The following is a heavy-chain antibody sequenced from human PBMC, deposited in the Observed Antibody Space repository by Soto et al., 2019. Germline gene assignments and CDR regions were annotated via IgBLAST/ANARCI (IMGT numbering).Heavy chain of an antibody. CDR3: ARGSSDDYGDFIYFDY. J-gene: IGHJ4*02. CDR2: ISYDGSNK. Sequence: GGSLRLSCAASGFTFSSYAMHWVRQAPGKGLEWAAVISYDGSNKYYAESVKGRFTISRDNSKNTLYLQMNSLRAEDTAVYYCARGSSDDYGDFIYFDYWGQGTLVTVSS. V-gene: IGHV3-30-3*01. D-gene: IGHD4-17*01. CDR1: GFTFSSYA.